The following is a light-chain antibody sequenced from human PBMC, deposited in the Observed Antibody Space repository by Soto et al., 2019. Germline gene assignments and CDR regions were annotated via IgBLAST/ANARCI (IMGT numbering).Light chain of an antibody. J-gene: IGLJ3*02. CDR2: SNN. CDR1: SSNIGGTNY. CDR3: ASWDDRLGAVM. V-gene: IGLV1-47*02. Sequence: QSVLTQPPSASGTPGQKVFISCSASSSNIGGTNYAYWYQQLPGAAPKLLMHSNNLRPTGVPERISGSKFGTAASLAISGLRSEDEADYYCASWDDRLGAVMFGGGTKVTLL.